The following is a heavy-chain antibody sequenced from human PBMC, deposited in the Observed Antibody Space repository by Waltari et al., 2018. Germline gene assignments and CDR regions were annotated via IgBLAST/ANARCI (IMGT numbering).Heavy chain of an antibody. D-gene: IGHD3-22*01. J-gene: IGHJ6*03. Sequence: QVQLQESGPGLVKPSETLSLTCAVSGYSISSGYYWGWIRPPTGKGLEWIGSIYHSGSTYYNPSLKSRVTISVDTSKNQFSLKLSSVTAADTAVYYCARGLDSSGYFDYYYYYMDVWGKGTTVTVSS. V-gene: IGHV4-38-2*01. CDR2: IYHSGST. CDR1: GYSISSGYY. CDR3: ARGLDSSGYFDYYYYYMDV.